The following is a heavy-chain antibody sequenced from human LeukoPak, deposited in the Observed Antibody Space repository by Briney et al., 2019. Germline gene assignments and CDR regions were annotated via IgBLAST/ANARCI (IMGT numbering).Heavy chain of an antibody. Sequence: GGSLRLSCVASGFTFSSYIMHWVRQAPGKGLEWVSYISSSSSNIYYGDSVKGRFTISRDNAKNSLYLQMNSLRAEDTAVYYCARVGEFDYWGQGTLVTVSS. D-gene: IGHD3-10*01. CDR1: GFTFSSYI. J-gene: IGHJ4*02. CDR3: ARVGEFDY. V-gene: IGHV3-48*01. CDR2: ISSSSSNI.